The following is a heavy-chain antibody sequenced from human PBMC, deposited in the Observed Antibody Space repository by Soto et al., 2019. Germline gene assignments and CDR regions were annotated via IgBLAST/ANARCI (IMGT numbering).Heavy chain of an antibody. D-gene: IGHD1-1*01. CDR2: ISAHNGNT. V-gene: IGHV1-18*01. J-gene: IGHJ4*02. Sequence: QVHLVQSGAEVKKPGASGKVSCKGSGYTFPSYGITWVRQAPVQGLEWMVWISAHNGNTDYAQKLQVRVTVTRDTSTSTAYMELRSLRSDYSAVNYFARGRYGDYWGQGALVTVSS. CDR1: GYTFPSYG. CDR3: ARGRYGDY.